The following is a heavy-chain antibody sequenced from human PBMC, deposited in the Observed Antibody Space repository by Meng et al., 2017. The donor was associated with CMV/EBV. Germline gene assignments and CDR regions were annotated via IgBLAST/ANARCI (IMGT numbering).Heavy chain of an antibody. CDR1: GYSISSGYY. D-gene: IGHD3-22*01. J-gene: IGHJ3*02. CDR2: IYHSGST. V-gene: IGHV4-38-2*02. Sequence: GSLRLSCTVSGYSISSGYYWGWIRQPPGKGLEWIGSIYHSGSTYHNPSLKSRVTISVDTSKNQFSLKLSSVTAADTAVYYCAWLGAFDIWGQGTMVTVSS. CDR3: AWLGAFDI.